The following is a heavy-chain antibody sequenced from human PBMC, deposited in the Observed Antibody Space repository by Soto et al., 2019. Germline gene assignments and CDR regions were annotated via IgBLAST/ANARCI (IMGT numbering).Heavy chain of an antibody. J-gene: IGHJ4*02. CDR3: AHRFDYDSSGYFDY. V-gene: IGHV2-5*01. Sequence: SGPTLVNPTQTLTLTCTFSGFSLSTSGVGVGWIRQPPGKALEWLALIYWNDDKRYSPSLKSRLTITKDTSKNQVVLTMTNMDPVDTATYYCAHRFDYDSSGYFDYWGQGTLVTVSS. CDR2: IYWNDDK. D-gene: IGHD3-22*01. CDR1: GFSLSTSGVG.